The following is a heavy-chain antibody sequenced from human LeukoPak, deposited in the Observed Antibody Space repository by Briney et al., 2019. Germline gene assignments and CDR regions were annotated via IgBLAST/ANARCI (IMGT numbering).Heavy chain of an antibody. J-gene: IGHJ4*02. V-gene: IGHV4-34*01. Sequence: SETLSLTCAVYGGSFSGYYWSWIRQPPGKGLEWIGETNHSGSTNYNPSLKSRVTISVDTSKNQFFLRLNSVTAADTAVYYCARLYDILTGYYYYFDYWGQGTLATVSS. CDR3: ARLYDILTGYYYYFDY. CDR2: TNHSGST. CDR1: GGSFSGYY. D-gene: IGHD3-9*01.